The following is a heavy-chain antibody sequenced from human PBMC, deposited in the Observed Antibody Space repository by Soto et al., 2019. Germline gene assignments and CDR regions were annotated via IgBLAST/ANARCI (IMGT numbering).Heavy chain of an antibody. Sequence: QVQLVQSGAEMKKPGSSVKVSCKTSGGAFSNFAVSRVRQAPGQGLEWVGGITPILGTPSYAQKFQGRVTITADVSTTSAYMEITSLTSEDTALYYCVRGGSGSRGDYWGQGTLVTVSS. CDR3: VRGGSGSRGDY. D-gene: IGHD3-10*01. V-gene: IGHV1-69*01. J-gene: IGHJ4*02. CDR2: ITPILGTP. CDR1: GGAFSNFA.